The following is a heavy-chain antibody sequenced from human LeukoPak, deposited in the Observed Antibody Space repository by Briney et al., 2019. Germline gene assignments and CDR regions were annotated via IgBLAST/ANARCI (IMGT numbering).Heavy chain of an antibody. Sequence: SETLSLTCAVYGGSFSGYYWSWIRQPPGKGLEWIGETNHSGSTNYNPSLKSRVTISVDTSKNQFSLKLSSVTAADTAVYYCAREGLYYDFWSGKANWFDPWGQGTLVTVSS. V-gene: IGHV4-34*01. J-gene: IGHJ5*02. CDR3: AREGLYYDFWSGKANWFDP. D-gene: IGHD3-3*01. CDR1: GGSFSGYY. CDR2: TNHSGST.